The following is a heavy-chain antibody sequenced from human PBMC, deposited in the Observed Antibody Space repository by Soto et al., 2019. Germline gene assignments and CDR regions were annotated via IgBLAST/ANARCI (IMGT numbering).Heavy chain of an antibody. CDR3: ARADKGSGYYYFDY. Sequence: GESLKISCAASGFTFSSYAMHWVRQAPGKGLEWVAVISYDGSNKYYADSVKGRFTISRDNSKNTLYLQMNSLRAEDTAVYYCARADKGSGYYYFDYWGQGTLVTVSS. CDR1: GFTFSSYA. D-gene: IGHD3-22*01. J-gene: IGHJ4*02. V-gene: IGHV3-30-3*01. CDR2: ISYDGSNK.